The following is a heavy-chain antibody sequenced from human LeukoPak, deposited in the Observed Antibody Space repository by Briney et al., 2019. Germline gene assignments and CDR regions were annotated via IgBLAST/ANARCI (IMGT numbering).Heavy chain of an antibody. J-gene: IGHJ4*02. Sequence: GGSLRLSCAASGLTFSDYSMNWVRQAPGKGLEWISYIGIDSGNTNYADSVKGRFTISGDKAKNSLYLQMNSPGVEDTAVYYCARDYKYAFDNWGQGTLVTVSS. CDR2: IGIDSGNT. D-gene: IGHD5-24*01. CDR1: GLTFSDYS. CDR3: ARDYKYAFDN. V-gene: IGHV3-48*01.